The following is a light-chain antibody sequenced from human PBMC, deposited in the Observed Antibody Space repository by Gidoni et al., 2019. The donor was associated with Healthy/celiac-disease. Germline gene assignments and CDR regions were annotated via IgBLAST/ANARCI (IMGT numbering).Light chain of an antibody. CDR2: SNN. CDR1: ISNIGSNT. CDR3: AAWDDSLNGPV. V-gene: IGLV1-44*01. J-gene: IGLJ2*01. Sequence: QSVLTQPPSASGTPGQRATISCSGSISNIGSNTVNWYQQLPGTAPKLLIYSNNQRPSGVPDRFSGSKSGTSASLAISGLQSEDEADYYCAAWDDSLNGPVFGGGTKLTVL.